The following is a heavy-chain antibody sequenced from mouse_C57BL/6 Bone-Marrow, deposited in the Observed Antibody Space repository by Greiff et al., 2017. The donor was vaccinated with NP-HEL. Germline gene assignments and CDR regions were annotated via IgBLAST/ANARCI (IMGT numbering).Heavy chain of an antibody. CDR3: ARHEDLDYDVGAMDY. CDR1: GYNFTEYT. J-gene: IGHJ4*01. D-gene: IGHD2-4*01. V-gene: IGHV1-62-2*01. Sequence: QVQLQQSGAELVKPGASVKMSCKASGYNFTEYTIHWVKQRSGQGLEWIGWFYPGSGSRKYNEKFKDKATLTADTSSSTVYMERSRLTSEVSAVYFCARHEDLDYDVGAMDYWGQGTSVTVSS. CDR2: FYPGSGSR.